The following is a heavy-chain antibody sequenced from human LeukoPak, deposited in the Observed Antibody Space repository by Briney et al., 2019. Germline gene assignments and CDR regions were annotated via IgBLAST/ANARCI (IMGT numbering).Heavy chain of an antibody. CDR2: IYYSGST. Sequence: SETLSLTCTVSGGSISSGDYYWSWIRQPPGKGLEWIGYIYYSGSTYYNPSLKSRVTISVDTSKNQFSLKLSSVTAADTAVYYCARAEYQYFYDSSGYSNDAFDIWGQGTMVTVSS. CDR3: ARAEYQYFYDSSGYSNDAFDI. J-gene: IGHJ3*02. D-gene: IGHD3-22*01. CDR1: GGSISSGDYY. V-gene: IGHV4-30-4*01.